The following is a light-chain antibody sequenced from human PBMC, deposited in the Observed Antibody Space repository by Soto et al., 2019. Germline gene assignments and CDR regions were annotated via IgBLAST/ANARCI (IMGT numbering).Light chain of an antibody. CDR2: EDS. J-gene: IGLJ2*01. CDR1: SSDVGSYNL. Sequence: QSALTQPASVSGSPGQSITISCTGTSSDVGSYNLVSWYQQHRGKAPKLMFYEDSKPPLGVSIRFSGAKSGNTASLTISWLQAEDEADYYCCSYAGSSTVVFGGGTKVTVL. V-gene: IGLV2-23*01. CDR3: CSYAGSSTVV.